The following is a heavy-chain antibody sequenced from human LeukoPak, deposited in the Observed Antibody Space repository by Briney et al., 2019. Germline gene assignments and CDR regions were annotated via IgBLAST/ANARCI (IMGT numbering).Heavy chain of an antibody. CDR2: IIPIFGTA. J-gene: IGHJ4*02. Sequence: ASVKVSCKASGGTFSSYAISWVRQAPGQGLEWMGGIIPIFGTANYAQKFQGRVTITADESTSTAYMELSSLRSDDTAVYYCARGGYYDSPETDYWGQGTLVTVSS. CDR3: ARGGYYDSPETDY. D-gene: IGHD3-22*01. V-gene: IGHV1-69*13. CDR1: GGTFSSYA.